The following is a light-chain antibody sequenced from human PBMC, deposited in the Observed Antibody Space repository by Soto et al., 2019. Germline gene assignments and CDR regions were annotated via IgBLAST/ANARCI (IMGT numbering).Light chain of an antibody. CDR1: QTISNW. V-gene: IGKV1-5*03. CDR2: KAS. Sequence: DIPMTQSPSTLPASVGDRVTITCRASQTISNWLAWYQQKPGKAPKLLIYKASSLQSGVPSRFSGSGSGTEFTLTITSLQPDDFATYYCQQYNSYSTFGQGTKLEVK. CDR3: QQYNSYST. J-gene: IGKJ2*01.